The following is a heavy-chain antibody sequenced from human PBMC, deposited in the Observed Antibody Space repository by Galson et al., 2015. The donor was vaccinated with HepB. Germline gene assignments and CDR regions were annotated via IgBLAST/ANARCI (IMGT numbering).Heavy chain of an antibody. Sequence: SVKVSCKASGYTFTSHSMHWVRQAPGQGLEWMGIITPSGINTTYAEKFQGRVTMTRDTSTSTVYMELSSLRSEDTAVYYCARDFGWGDQTYYFDYWGQGTLVTVSS. CDR2: ITPSGINT. J-gene: IGHJ4*02. V-gene: IGHV1-46*01. D-gene: IGHD3-16*01. CDR3: ARDFGWGDQTYYFDY. CDR1: GYTFTSHS.